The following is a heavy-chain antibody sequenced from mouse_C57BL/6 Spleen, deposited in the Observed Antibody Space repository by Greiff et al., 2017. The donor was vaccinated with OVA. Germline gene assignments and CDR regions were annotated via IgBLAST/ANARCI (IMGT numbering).Heavy chain of an antibody. Sequence: QVQLQQSGAELVKPGASVKMSCKASGYTFTSYWITWVKQRPGQGLEWIGDLYPGSGSTNYNEKFKSKATLTVDTSSSTAYMQLSSLTSEDSAVDYCAREGNYGSSMFAYWGQGTLVTVSA. CDR2: LYPGSGST. V-gene: IGHV1-55*01. D-gene: IGHD1-1*01. CDR1: GYTFTSYW. J-gene: IGHJ3*01. CDR3: AREGNYGSSMFAY.